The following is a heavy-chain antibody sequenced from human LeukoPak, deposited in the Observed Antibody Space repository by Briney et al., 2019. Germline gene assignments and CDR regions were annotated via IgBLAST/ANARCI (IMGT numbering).Heavy chain of an antibody. CDR3: AKASPYCSSTSCPMDY. V-gene: IGHV3-23*01. CDR2: ISGSGGST. J-gene: IGHJ4*02. CDR1: GFTFSSYG. D-gene: IGHD2-2*01. Sequence: GGSLRLSCAASGFTFSSYGMSWVRQAPGKGLEWVSAISGSGGSTYYADSVKGRFTISRDNSKNTLYLQMNSLRAEDTAVYFCAKASPYCSSTSCPMDYWGQGTLVTVSS.